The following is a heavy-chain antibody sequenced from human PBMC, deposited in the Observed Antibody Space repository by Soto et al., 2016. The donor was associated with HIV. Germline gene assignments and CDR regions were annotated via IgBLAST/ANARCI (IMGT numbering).Heavy chain of an antibody. V-gene: IGHV1-46*01. CDR2: INPSGGST. Sequence: QVQLVQSGAEVKKPGASVKVSCKASGYTFTSYYMHWVRQAPGQGLEWMGIINPSGGSTSYAQKFQGRVTMTRDTSTSTVYMELSSLRSEDTAVYYCARGDLAIVATSDAFDIWGQGTMVTVSS. D-gene: IGHD5-12*01. CDR1: GYTFTSYY. J-gene: IGHJ3*02. CDR3: ARGDLAIVATSDAFDI.